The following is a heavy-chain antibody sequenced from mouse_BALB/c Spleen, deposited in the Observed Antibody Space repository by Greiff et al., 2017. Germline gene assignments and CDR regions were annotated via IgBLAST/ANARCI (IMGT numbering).Heavy chain of an antibody. Sequence: EVKLMESGGGLVKPGGSLKLSCAASGFTFSSYTMSWVRQTPEKRLEWVATISSGGGNTYYPDSVKGRFTISRDNAKNNLYLQMSSLRSEDTALYYCARYLYGNHGGFAYWGQGTLVTVSA. CDR2: ISSGGGNT. J-gene: IGHJ3*01. D-gene: IGHD2-1*01. V-gene: IGHV5-9*03. CDR3: ARYLYGNHGGFAY. CDR1: GFTFSSYT.